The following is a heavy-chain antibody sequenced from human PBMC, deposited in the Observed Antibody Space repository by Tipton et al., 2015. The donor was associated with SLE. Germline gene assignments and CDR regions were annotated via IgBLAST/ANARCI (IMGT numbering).Heavy chain of an antibody. J-gene: IGHJ4*02. CDR2: IYYSGST. V-gene: IGHV4-59*01. CDR1: GGSISSYF. CDR3: ARGGDYYGSGSYSYFDY. D-gene: IGHD3-10*01. Sequence: GLVKPSETLSVTCTVSGGSISSYFWNWIRRPPGKGLEWIGYIYYSGSTNYNPSLKSRVTISVDTSKNQFSLKLSSVTAADTAVYYCARGGDYYGSGSYSYFDYWGQGTLVTVSS.